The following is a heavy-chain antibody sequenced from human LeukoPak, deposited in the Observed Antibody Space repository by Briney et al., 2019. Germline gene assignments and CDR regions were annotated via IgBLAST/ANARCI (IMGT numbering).Heavy chain of an antibody. J-gene: IGHJ4*02. CDR3: ARAGVTMVRGVIIHSNNFDY. Sequence: PGGSLRLSCAASGFTFSSYWMSWVRQAPGKGLEWVANIKQDGSEKYYVDSVKGRFTISRDNAKNSLYLQMNSLRAEDTAVYYCARAGVTMVRGVIIHSNNFDYWGQGTLVTVSS. CDR2: IKQDGSEK. D-gene: IGHD3-10*01. V-gene: IGHV3-7*03. CDR1: GFTFSSYW.